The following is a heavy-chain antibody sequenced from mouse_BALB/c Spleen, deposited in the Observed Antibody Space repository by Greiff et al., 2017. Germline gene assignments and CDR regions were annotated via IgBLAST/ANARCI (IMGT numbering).Heavy chain of an antibody. J-gene: IGHJ2*01. CDR3: ARDDYYVSSFHFDY. V-gene: IGHV7-3*02. D-gene: IGHD1-1*01. CDR1: GFTFTDYY. Sequence: EVQRVESGGGLVQPGGSLRLSCATSGFTFTDYYMSWVRQPPGKALEWLGFIRNKANGYTTEYSASVKGRFTISRDNSQSILYLQMNTLRAEDSATYYCARDDYYVSSFHFDYWGQGTTLTVSS. CDR2: IRNKANGYTT.